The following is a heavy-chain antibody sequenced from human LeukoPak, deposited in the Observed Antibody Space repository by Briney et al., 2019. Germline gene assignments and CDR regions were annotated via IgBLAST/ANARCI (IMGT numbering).Heavy chain of an antibody. CDR1: GGTFNTYA. J-gene: IGHJ6*02. CDR2: TIPILGIA. CDR3: ARAKAYGMDV. Sequence: ASVKVSCKASGGTFNTYAVSWVRQAPGQGLEWMGRTIPILGIANYAQKFQGRVTITADKSTSTAYMELSSLRSEDTAVYYCARAKAYGMDVWGQGTTVTVSS. V-gene: IGHV1-69*04.